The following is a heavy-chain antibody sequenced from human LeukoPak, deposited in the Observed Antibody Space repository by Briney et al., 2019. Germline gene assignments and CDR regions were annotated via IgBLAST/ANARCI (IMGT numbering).Heavy chain of an antibody. Sequence: GGSLRLSCAASGFTFSNHAMSWVRQAPGKGLEWVSGISGSGGSTYYAESVKGRFTISRDNSKNTLYLEMNSLRADDTAVYYCAKDRGGSGSYYYSAFDIWGQGTMVTVSS. V-gene: IGHV3-23*01. CDR2: ISGSGGST. J-gene: IGHJ3*02. CDR1: GFTFSNHA. CDR3: AKDRGGSGSYYYSAFDI. D-gene: IGHD3-10*01.